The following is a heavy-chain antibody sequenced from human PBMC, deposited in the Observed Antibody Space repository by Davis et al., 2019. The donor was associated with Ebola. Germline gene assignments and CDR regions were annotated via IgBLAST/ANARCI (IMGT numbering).Heavy chain of an antibody. D-gene: IGHD4-17*01. J-gene: IGHJ6*02. Sequence: GGSLRLSCAASGFTFSSYAMHWVRQAPGKGLEWVAVISYDGSNKYYADSVKGRFTISRDNSKNTLYLQMNSLRAEDTAVYYCARALPDDYGLYYYGMDVWGQGTTVTVSS. V-gene: IGHV3-30-3*01. CDR2: ISYDGSNK. CDR1: GFTFSSYA. CDR3: ARALPDDYGLYYYGMDV.